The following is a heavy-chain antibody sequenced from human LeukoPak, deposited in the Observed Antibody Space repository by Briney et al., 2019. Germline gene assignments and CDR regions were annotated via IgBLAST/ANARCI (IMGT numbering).Heavy chain of an antibody. V-gene: IGHV1-69*13. CDR1: GGTFISYA. Sequence: GASVKVSCKASGGTFISYAISWVRQAPGQGLEWMGGIIPIFGTENYAQKFQGRVTITADESTSTAYMELSSLRSEDTAVYYCARGYCSSTSCPFDYWGQGTLVTVSS. D-gene: IGHD2-2*01. J-gene: IGHJ4*02. CDR3: ARGYCSSTSCPFDY. CDR2: IIPIFGTE.